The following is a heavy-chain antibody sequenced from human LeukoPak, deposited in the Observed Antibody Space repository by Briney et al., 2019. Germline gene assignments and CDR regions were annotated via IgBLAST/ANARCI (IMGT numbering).Heavy chain of an antibody. Sequence: SGGSLRLSCAASGFTFSTYSMNWVRQAPGKGLEWISSISSGSSTIYYADSVKGRFTISRDNAKNSLYLQMNSLRAEDTAVYYCARVGLGGGNNYYYYYMDVWGKGTTVTVSS. CDR2: ISSGSSTI. CDR3: ARVGLGGGNNYYYYYMDV. CDR1: GFTFSTYS. D-gene: IGHD4-23*01. V-gene: IGHV3-48*01. J-gene: IGHJ6*03.